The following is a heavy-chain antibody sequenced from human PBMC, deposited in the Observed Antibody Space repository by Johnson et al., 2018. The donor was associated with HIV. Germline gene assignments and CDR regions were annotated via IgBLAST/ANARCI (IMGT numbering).Heavy chain of an antibody. J-gene: IGHJ3*02. V-gene: IGHV3-20*04. D-gene: IGHD1-26*01. CDR2: INWNGGNP. CDR3: ARVWSGSYYSNAFDI. CDR1: GFTFDDYG. Sequence: VQLVESGGGVVRPGGSLRLACAATGFTFDDYGMSWVRQGPGKGLEWVSGINWNGGNPDFADAVKGRFTISRDDAKNSLYLQMNSLRAEDTALYYCARVWSGSYYSNAFDIWGQGTMVTVSS.